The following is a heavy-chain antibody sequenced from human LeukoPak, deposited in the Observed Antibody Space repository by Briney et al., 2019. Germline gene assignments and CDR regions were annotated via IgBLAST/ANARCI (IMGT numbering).Heavy chain of an antibody. CDR3: AKDSWQGPGSYYIPKFDY. V-gene: IGHV3-23*01. Sequence: GGSLRLSCAASGFTFSSYGMSWVRQAPGKGLEWVSAISGSGGSTYYADSVKGRFTISRDNSKNTLYLQMNSLRAEDTAVYYCAKDSWQGPGSYYIPKFDYWGQGTLVTVSS. CDR2: ISGSGGST. D-gene: IGHD3-10*01. J-gene: IGHJ4*02. CDR1: GFTFSSYG.